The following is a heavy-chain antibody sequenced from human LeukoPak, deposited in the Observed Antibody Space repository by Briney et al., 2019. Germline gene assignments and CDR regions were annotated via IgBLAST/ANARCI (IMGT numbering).Heavy chain of an antibody. CDR3: AKGRDGYNSYGY. J-gene: IGHJ4*02. CDR1: GFTFSSYA. D-gene: IGHD5-24*01. Sequence: GGSLRLSCAASGFTFSSYAMSWVRQAPGKGLEWVSAISGSGTGTYYADSVKGRFTISRDNSKSTLYLQMNSLRAEDTAVYYCAKGRDGYNSYGYWGQGTLVTVSS. CDR2: ISGSGTGT. V-gene: IGHV3-23*01.